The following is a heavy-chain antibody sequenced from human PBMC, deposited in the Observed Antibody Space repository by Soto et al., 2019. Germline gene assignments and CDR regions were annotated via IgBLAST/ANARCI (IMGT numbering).Heavy chain of an antibody. D-gene: IGHD6-19*01. CDR1: GFTFSSYG. Sequence: GGSLRLSCAASGFTFSSYGMHWVRQAPGKGLEWVVVISYDGSNKYYADSVKGRFTISRDNSKNTLYLQMNSLRAEDTAVYYCAKGGTEWLVPDYFDYWGQGTLVTVSS. CDR2: ISYDGSNK. CDR3: AKGGTEWLVPDYFDY. J-gene: IGHJ4*02. V-gene: IGHV3-30*18.